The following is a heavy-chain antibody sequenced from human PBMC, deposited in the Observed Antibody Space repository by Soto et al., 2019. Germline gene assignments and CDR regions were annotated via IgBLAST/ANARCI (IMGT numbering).Heavy chain of an antibody. Sequence: SETLSLTCTVSGGSISSYYWSWIRQPPGKGLEWIGYIYYSGSTNYNPSLKSRVTISVDTSKNQFSLKLSSVTAADTAVYYCARVGQLAYFDYWGQGXLVTVYS. CDR2: IYYSGST. V-gene: IGHV4-59*01. D-gene: IGHD6-13*01. CDR1: GGSISSYY. J-gene: IGHJ4*02. CDR3: ARVGQLAYFDY.